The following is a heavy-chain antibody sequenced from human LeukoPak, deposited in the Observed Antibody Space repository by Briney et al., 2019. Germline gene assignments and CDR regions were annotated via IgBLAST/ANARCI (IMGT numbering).Heavy chain of an antibody. Sequence: GGSLRLSCAASGFTFSSYWMHWVRQAPGKGLVWVSRINSDGSSTSYADSVKGQFTISRDNSQNTLYLQMNSLRAEDTAVYYCPKGSSVSRPYYFDYWGQGIVVTVSS. V-gene: IGHV3-74*01. CDR2: INSDGSST. CDR1: GFTFSSYW. J-gene: IGHJ4*02. D-gene: IGHD5/OR15-5a*01. CDR3: PKGSSVSRPYYFDY.